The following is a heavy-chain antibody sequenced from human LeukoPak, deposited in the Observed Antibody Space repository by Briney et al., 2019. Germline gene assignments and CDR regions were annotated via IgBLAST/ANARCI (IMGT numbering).Heavy chain of an antibody. V-gene: IGHV4-61*02. J-gene: IGHJ4*02. CDR1: GVSIAKTFYY. CDR2: IYTTGGT. CDR3: ARRQEGHDY. Sequence: TSQTLSLTCTVSGVSIAKTFYYWNWLRQPAGKGLEWIGRIYTTGGTDYNPSLKRRVTISLDTAKNQFSLKMTSVTAADTAVYYCARRQEGHDYWGQGTLATVSS.